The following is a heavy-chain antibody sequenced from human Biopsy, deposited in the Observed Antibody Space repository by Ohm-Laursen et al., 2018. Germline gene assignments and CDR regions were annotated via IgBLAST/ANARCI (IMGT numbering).Heavy chain of an antibody. J-gene: IGHJ6*02. Sequence: SETLSLTCSVSGASSSTGYWNWIRQTPGKGLEWIGYIYYSGSTNYNPSLKSRVTISVDTSKNQFSLRLNSVTAADTAVYYCARATNSTGWPYYYFYGMDVWGQGTTVTVSS. V-gene: IGHV4-59*01. CDR1: GASSSTGY. D-gene: IGHD2/OR15-2a*01. CDR3: ARATNSTGWPYYYFYGMDV. CDR2: IYYSGST.